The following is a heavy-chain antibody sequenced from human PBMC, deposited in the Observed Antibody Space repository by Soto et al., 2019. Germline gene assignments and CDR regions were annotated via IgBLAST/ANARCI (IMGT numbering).Heavy chain of an antibody. Sequence: ASVKVSCKASAGTFSSYAISWVRQAPGQGLEWMGGIIPIFGTANYAQKFQGRVTITADKSTSTAYMELSSLRSEDTAVYYCASFAVAEPYYFDYWGQGTLVTVSS. CDR2: IIPIFGTA. D-gene: IGHD6-19*01. CDR1: AGTFSSYA. V-gene: IGHV1-69*06. J-gene: IGHJ4*02. CDR3: ASFAVAEPYYFDY.